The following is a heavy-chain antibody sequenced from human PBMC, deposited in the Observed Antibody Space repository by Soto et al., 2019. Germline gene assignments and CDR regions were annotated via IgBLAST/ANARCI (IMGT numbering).Heavy chain of an antibody. CDR2: IYYSGST. CDR3: ARTIAAAQPMDF. Sequence: PSETLSLTCTVSGGSISSYYWSWIRQPPGKGLEWIGYIYYSGSTNYNPSLKSRVTISVDTSKNQFSLKLSSVTATDTAVYYCARTIAAAQPMDFRGKGTTVTVSS. V-gene: IGHV4-59*01. J-gene: IGHJ6*03. D-gene: IGHD6-13*01. CDR1: GGSISSYY.